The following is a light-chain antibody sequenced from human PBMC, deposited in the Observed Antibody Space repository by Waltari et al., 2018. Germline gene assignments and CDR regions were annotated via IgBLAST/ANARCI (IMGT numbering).Light chain of an antibody. CDR3: SSYISSSTLEL. CDR2: DVS. CDR1: TIAVVAYTY. Sequence: QPPLTQPASVFGPPGQSFTFSCTGPTIAVVAYTYVPCYQQHPGKAPKPLFFDVSNRPSGVSNRFSGSKSGNTASLTISGLQAEDEAGYYCSSYISSSTLELFGGGTSLTVL. J-gene: IGLJ2*01. V-gene: IGLV2-14*03.